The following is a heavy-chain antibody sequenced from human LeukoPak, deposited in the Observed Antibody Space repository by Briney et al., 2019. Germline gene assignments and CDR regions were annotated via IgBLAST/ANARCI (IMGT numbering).Heavy chain of an antibody. V-gene: IGHV4-59*08. D-gene: IGHD2-21*01. CDR1: GVSISSYY. CDR3: ARGYVVIASHDAFDI. Sequence: PSETLSLTCTVSGVSISSYYWSWIRQPPGKGLEWIGYIYYSGSTNYNPSLKSRVTISVDTSKNQFSLKLSSVTAADTAVYYCARGYVVIASHDAFDIWGQGTMVTVSS. CDR2: IYYSGST. J-gene: IGHJ3*02.